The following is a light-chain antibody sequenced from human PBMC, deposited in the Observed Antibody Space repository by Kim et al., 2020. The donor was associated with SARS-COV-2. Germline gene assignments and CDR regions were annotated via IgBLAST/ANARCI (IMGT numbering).Light chain of an antibody. V-gene: IGKV3-15*01. CDR2: GAS. Sequence: VSPGERATLSCRASQSVSSYLAWYQQKPGQAPRLLIYGASTRATGIPARFSGSGSGTDFTLTISSLQSEDFAVYYCQQYNNWPPTFGQGTKVDIK. J-gene: IGKJ1*01. CDR3: QQYNNWPPT. CDR1: QSVSSY.